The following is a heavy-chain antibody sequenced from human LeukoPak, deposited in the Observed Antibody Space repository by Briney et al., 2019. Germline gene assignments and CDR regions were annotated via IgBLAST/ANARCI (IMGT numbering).Heavy chain of an antibody. V-gene: IGHV3-23*01. CDR2: ITASGDRT. J-gene: IGHJ2*01. CDR1: GFIFSDYV. CDR3: AKEQSRWLQHYWYFDL. D-gene: IGHD5-24*01. Sequence: GGSLRLSCAVSGFIFSDYVMIWVRQAPGKGLEWVSGITASGDRTYYGDSVKGRFTIPRDNSKNTLYLQMNSLRAEDTAVYYCAKEQSRWLQHYWYFDLWGRGTLVTVSS.